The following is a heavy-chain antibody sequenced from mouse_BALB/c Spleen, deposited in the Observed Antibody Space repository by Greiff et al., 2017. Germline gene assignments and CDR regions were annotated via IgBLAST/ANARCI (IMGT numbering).Heavy chain of an antibody. CDR1: GYTFTDYA. V-gene: IGHV1S137*01. D-gene: IGHD1-1*01. J-gene: IGHJ1*01. Sequence: VQLQQSGAELVRPGVSVKISCKGSGYTFTDYAMHWVKQSHAKSLEWIGVISTYYGDASYNQKFKGKATMTVDKSSSTAYMELRSLTSEDTAVYYCARHYYGSSSHWYFDVWGAGTTVTVSS. CDR2: ISTYYGDA. CDR3: ARHYYGSSSHWYFDV.